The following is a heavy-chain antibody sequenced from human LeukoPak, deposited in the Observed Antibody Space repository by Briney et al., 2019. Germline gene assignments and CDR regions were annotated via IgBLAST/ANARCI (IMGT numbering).Heavy chain of an antibody. D-gene: IGHD3-9*01. V-gene: IGHV3-30*18. J-gene: IGHJ4*02. CDR1: GFTFSSYG. Sequence: PGGSLRLSCAASGFTFSSYGMHWVRQAPRKGLEGVAVISYDGSNKYYADSVKGRFTISRDNSKNTLYLQMNSLRAEDTAVYYCAKEGYDILTGPAYFDYWGQGTLVTVSS. CDR2: ISYDGSNK. CDR3: AKEGYDILTGPAYFDY.